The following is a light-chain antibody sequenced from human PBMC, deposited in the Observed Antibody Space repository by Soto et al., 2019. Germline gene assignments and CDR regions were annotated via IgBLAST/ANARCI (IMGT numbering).Light chain of an antibody. V-gene: IGKV2-28*01. CDR2: LGS. CDR1: QSLLHSNGNNY. Sequence: DIMMTQSPLSLPVTPGEPASISCRSSQSLLHSNGNNYLEWYLQKPGQSPQLLIYLGSSRASGVPDRFSGSGSGTDFTLKIRRVEAEDVGVYYCMQALQTPRTFGQGTKVEIK. J-gene: IGKJ1*01. CDR3: MQALQTPRT.